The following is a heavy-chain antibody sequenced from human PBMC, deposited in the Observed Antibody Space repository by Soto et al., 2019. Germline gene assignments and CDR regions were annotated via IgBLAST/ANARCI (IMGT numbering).Heavy chain of an antibody. Sequence: PSETLSLICAVSGGSISSSNWWSWVRQPPGKGLEWIGEIYHSGSTNYNPSLKSRVTISVDKSKNQFSLKLSSVTAADTAVYYCARGGGSSRRHAFDIWGQGTMVTVSS. CDR3: ARGGGSSRRHAFDI. J-gene: IGHJ3*02. D-gene: IGHD1-26*01. V-gene: IGHV4-4*02. CDR1: GGSISSSNW. CDR2: IYHSGST.